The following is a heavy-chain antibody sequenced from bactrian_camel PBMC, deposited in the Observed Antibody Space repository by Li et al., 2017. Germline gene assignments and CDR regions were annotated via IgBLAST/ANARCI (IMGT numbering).Heavy chain of an antibody. J-gene: IGHJ4*01. CDR2: INSHGIT. Sequence: HVQLVESGGGSVQAGGSLRLSCSYAIRTRFMAWFRQRPGKEREAVSAINSHGITTYADSVKGRFTISQDTSRQNLYLQMDNLKTEDTAVYYCAAESALPTLVPPRCVLEYWGQGTQVTVS. CDR1: IRTRF. CDR3: AAESALPTLVPPRCVLEY. V-gene: IGHV3S53*01. D-gene: IGHD6*01.